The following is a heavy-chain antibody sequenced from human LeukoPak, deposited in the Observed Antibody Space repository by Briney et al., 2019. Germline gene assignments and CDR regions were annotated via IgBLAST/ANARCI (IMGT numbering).Heavy chain of an antibody. CDR1: GGTFSSYA. D-gene: IGHD3-22*01. V-gene: IGHV1-69*05. J-gene: IGHJ4*02. CDR2: IIPIFGTA. Sequence: SVKVSCKASGGTFSSYAISWVRQAPGQGLEWMGRIIPIFGTANYAQKFQGRVTITTDGSTSTAYMELSSLRSEDTAVYYCARDPDQTYYYDRSGGWGQGTLVTVSS. CDR3: ARDPDQTYYYDRSGG.